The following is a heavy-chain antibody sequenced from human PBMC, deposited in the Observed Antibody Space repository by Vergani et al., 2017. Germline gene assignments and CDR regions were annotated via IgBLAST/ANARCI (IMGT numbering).Heavy chain of an antibody. D-gene: IGHD6-19*01. CDR2: INPSGGST. CDR1: GYTFTGYY. CDR3: ARAGIAVGGRRGHAFDF. Sequence: QVQLVQSGAEVKKPGASVKVSCTASGYTFTGYYMHWVRQAPGQGLEWMGIINPSGGSTSYAQKFQGRVTMTRDTSTSTVYMHLSSLRSEDTAVYYCARAGIAVGGRRGHAFDFWGQGTMVTVSS. V-gene: IGHV1-46*01. J-gene: IGHJ3*01.